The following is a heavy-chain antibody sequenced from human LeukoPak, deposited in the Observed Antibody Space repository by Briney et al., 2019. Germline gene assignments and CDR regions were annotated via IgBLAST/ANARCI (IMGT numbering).Heavy chain of an antibody. CDR1: GESFSGYY. CDR2: IHHSGST. J-gene: IGHJ4*02. CDR3: ARDLRRSVVGAVFDY. Sequence: SETLSLTCAVYGESFSGYYWSWIRQPPGKGLEWIGEIHHSGSTNYNPSLKSRVTISIDTSKNQFSLKLSSVTAADTAVYYCARDLRRSVVGAVFDYWGQGTLVTVSS. D-gene: IGHD1-26*01. V-gene: IGHV4-34*01.